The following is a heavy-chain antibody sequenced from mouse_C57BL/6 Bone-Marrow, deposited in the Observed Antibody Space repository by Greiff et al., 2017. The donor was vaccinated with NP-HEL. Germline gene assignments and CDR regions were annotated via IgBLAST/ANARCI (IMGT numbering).Heavy chain of an antibody. J-gene: IGHJ3*01. V-gene: IGHV5-12*01. CDR3: ARPYYSNSGFAY. Sequence: EVKLVESGGGLVQPGGSLKLSCAASGFTFSDYYMYWVRQTPEKRLEWVAYISNGGGSTYYPDTVKGRFTISRDNAKNTLYLQMSRLKSEDTAMYYCARPYYSNSGFAYWGQGTLVTVSA. CDR2: ISNGGGST. D-gene: IGHD2-5*01. CDR1: GFTFSDYY.